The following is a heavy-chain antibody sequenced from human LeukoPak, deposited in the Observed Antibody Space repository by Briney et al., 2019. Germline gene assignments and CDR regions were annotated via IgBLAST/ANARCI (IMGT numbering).Heavy chain of an antibody. J-gene: IGHJ4*02. V-gene: IGHV4-39*07. D-gene: IGHD6-19*01. CDR3: ARGRGSSGWYVRYYFDY. CDR1: GGSVSSGSYY. CDR2: INHSGST. Sequence: KPSETLSLTCTVSGGSVSSGSYYWSWIRQPPGKGLEWIGEINHSGSTNYNPSLKSRVTISVDTSKNQFSLKLSSVTAADTAVYYCARGRGSSGWYVRYYFDYWGQGTLVTVSS.